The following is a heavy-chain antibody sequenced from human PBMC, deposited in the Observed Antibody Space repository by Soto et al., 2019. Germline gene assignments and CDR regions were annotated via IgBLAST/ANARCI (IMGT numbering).Heavy chain of an antibody. J-gene: IGHJ4*02. CDR2: ISAYNDNT. Sequence: GASVKVSCKASGYSFNNYGISWVRQAPGRGLEWMGWISAYNDNTNYAQKLQGRVSMTTDTSTSTAYMELRSLRSDDTAVYYCARAYSSGWYYYFDYWSQGTLVTVSS. D-gene: IGHD6-19*01. V-gene: IGHV1-18*01. CDR1: GYSFNNYG. CDR3: ARAYSSGWYYYFDY.